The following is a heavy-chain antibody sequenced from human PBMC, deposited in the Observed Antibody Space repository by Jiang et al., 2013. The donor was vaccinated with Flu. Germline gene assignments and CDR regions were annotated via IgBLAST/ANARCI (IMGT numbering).Heavy chain of an antibody. Sequence: GAEVKKPGSSVKVSCKASGGTFSNYPISWVRQTPGQGLEWMGRIIPFYGITNFAQKFRGRVTFTADKSTSIAYMELSSLRSEDTALYYCAREIAELPTSDTDYYYFGMDVWGKGTPVTVSS. J-gene: IGHJ6*04. D-gene: IGHD5-24*01. V-gene: IGHV1-69*04. CDR3: AREIAELPTSDTDYYYFGMDV. CDR1: GGTFSNYP. CDR2: IIPFYGIT.